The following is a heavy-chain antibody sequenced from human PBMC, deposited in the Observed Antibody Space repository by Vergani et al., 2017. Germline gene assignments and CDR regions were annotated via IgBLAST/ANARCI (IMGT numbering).Heavy chain of an antibody. V-gene: IGHV1-69*09. CDR1: GYTFTGYY. D-gene: IGHD3-10*01. J-gene: IGHJ4*02. Sequence: QVQLVQSGAEVKKPGASVKVSCKASGYTFTGYYMHWVRQAPGQGLEWMGWIIPSLGIANYAQKFQGRVTITADKSTSTAYMELSRLRSEDTAVYYCARAYGSGSYYNSHFDYWGQGTLVTVSS. CDR3: ARAYGSGSYYNSHFDY. CDR2: IIPSLGIA.